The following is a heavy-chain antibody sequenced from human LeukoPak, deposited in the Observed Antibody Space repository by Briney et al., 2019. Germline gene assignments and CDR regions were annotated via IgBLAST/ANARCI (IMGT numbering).Heavy chain of an antibody. Sequence: GESLRISCRGSGYSFTTYWIGWVRQMPGKGLEWMGIIYPGDSDTRYSPSFQGQVTMSADKSINTAYLQWSSLKASDTAMYYCARRQGCSSTSCPPDSWGQGTLVTVSS. CDR1: GYSFTTYW. V-gene: IGHV5-51*01. D-gene: IGHD2-2*01. CDR2: IYPGDSDT. J-gene: IGHJ4*02. CDR3: ARRQGCSSTSCPPDS.